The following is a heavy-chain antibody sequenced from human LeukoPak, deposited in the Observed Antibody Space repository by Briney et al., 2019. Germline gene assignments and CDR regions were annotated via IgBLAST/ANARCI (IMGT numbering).Heavy chain of an antibody. D-gene: IGHD1-26*01. CDR1: GGSISSSSYY. V-gene: IGHV4-39*07. Sequence: SETLSLTCTVSGGSISSSSYYWGWIRQPPGKGLEWIGSIYYSGSTNYNPSLKSRVTMSVDTSKNQFSLKLSSVTAADTAVYYCARNRGSYLFDYWGQGTLVTVSS. J-gene: IGHJ4*02. CDR2: IYYSGST. CDR3: ARNRGSYLFDY.